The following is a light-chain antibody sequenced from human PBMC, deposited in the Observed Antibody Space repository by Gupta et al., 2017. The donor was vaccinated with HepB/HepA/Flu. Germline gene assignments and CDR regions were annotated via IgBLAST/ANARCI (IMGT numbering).Light chain of an antibody. CDR1: QSVSSSY. Sequence: EIVLTQSPGPLSLSPGERATLSCRASQSVSSSYLAWYQQKPGQAPRLLIYGASARATGIPDRFSGSGSGTDFTLTIIRLQPEDFAVDYCQQYGNSPLTFGGGTKVEIK. CDR3: QQYGNSPLT. CDR2: GAS. V-gene: IGKV3-20*01. J-gene: IGKJ4*01.